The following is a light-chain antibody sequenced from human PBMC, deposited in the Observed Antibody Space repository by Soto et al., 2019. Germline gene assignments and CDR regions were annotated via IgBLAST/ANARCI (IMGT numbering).Light chain of an antibody. CDR3: QQYKSWRT. CDR1: QSIGSK. Sequence: IVMTQSPATLSVSPGERATLSCRASQSIGSKLAWYQQRPGQAPRLLIYGASTRATGIPARFSGSGSGTEFTLTISGLQSEDFGVYYCQQYKSWRTFGQGTNVEIK. J-gene: IGKJ1*01. CDR2: GAS. V-gene: IGKV3-15*01.